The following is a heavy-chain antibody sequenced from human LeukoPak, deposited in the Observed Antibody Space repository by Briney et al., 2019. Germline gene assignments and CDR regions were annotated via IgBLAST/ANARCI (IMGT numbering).Heavy chain of an antibody. CDR3: ARAHYGDYDRNWFDP. CDR1: GGSISSYY. D-gene: IGHD4-17*01. Sequence: SETLSLTCTVSGGSISSYYWSWIRQPPGKGLEWIGYIYYSGSTNYNPSLKSRVTISVDTSKNQFSLKLSSVTAADTAVYYCARAHYGDYDRNWFDPWGQGTLVTVSS. J-gene: IGHJ5*02. V-gene: IGHV4-59*08. CDR2: IYYSGST.